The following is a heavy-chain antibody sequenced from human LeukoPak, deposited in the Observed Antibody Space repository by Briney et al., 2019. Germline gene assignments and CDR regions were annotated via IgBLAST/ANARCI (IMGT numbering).Heavy chain of an antibody. V-gene: IGHV3-33*01. CDR3: ARDRGYYDSSGLYP. CDR2: IWYDGSYK. D-gene: IGHD3-22*01. J-gene: IGHJ5*02. Sequence: PGRSLRLSCAASGFTFSNHGMHWVRQAPGKGLEWVAVIWYDGSYKDFADSVKGRFTISRDNSKNTLYLQMNSLRAEDTAVYYCARDRGYYDSSGLYPWGQGTLVTVSS. CDR1: GFTFSNHG.